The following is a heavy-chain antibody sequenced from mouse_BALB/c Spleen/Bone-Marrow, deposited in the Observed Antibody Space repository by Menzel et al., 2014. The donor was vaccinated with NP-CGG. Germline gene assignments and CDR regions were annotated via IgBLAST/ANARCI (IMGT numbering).Heavy chain of an antibody. D-gene: IGHD2-4*01. CDR3: ARGYDYSSWFAY. J-gene: IGHJ3*01. CDR2: INVNGDTT. Sequence: EVQLVESGGGLVQPGGSLELSCAASGFTFSNYGMSWVRQTPDKRLEMIATINVNGDTTYHPDSVKGRFTISRDNVKNTLYLQMSSLKSEDTAMYYCARGYDYSSWFAYWGQGTLVTVSA. CDR1: GFTFSNYG. V-gene: IGHV5-6-3*01.